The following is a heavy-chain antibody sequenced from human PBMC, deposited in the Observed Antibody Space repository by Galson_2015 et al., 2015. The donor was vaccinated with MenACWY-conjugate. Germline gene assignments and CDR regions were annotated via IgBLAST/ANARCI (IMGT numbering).Heavy chain of an antibody. J-gene: IGHJ4*02. D-gene: IGHD2-2*02. CDR2: IDTTGDT. CDR1: GFTFSSYS. CDR3: ARGRFVDAYPFDY. V-gene: IGHV3-13*01. Sequence: SLRLSCAASGFTFSSYSMNWVRQAPGKGLEWVSSIDTTGDTYYPGSVKGRFTISRENATDSLYLQMNSLRAEDTAVYFCARGRFVDAYPFDYWGQGTLVTVSS.